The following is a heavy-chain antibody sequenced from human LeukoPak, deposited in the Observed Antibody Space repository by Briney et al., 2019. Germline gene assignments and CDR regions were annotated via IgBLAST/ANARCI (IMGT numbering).Heavy chain of an antibody. J-gene: IGHJ4*02. Sequence: GGSLRLSCAASGFTFSSYGMHWVRQAPGKGLEWVAVISYDGSNKYYADSVKGRFTISRDNSKNTLYLQMNSLRAEDTAVYYCAKDRALDSWGQGTLVTVPS. V-gene: IGHV3-30*18. D-gene: IGHD2-2*03. CDR2: ISYDGSNK. CDR1: GFTFSSYG. CDR3: AKDRALDS.